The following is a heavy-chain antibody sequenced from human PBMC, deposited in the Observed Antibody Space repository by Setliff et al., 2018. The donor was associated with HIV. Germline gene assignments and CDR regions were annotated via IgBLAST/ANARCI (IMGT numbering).Heavy chain of an antibody. V-gene: IGHV1-69*13. Sequence: SVKVSCKASGGTFTFYGLNWVRQAPGQGLEWMGRIIPLFGTTNYAQKFQGRVTIIADESTSTAYMELSSLRSEDTAVYYCARKIGVVMSDHWFDPWGPGTLVTVSS. CDR1: GGTFTFYG. J-gene: IGHJ5*02. D-gene: IGHD3-22*01. CDR2: IIPLFGTT. CDR3: ARKIGVVMSDHWFDP.